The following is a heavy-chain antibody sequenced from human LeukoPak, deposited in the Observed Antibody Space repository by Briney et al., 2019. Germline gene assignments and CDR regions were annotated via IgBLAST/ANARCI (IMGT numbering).Heavy chain of an antibody. CDR1: GFTFSSNG. CDR3: ARDGSSGYLHFDY. V-gene: IGHV3-33*01. Sequence: GGSLRLSCAASGFTFSSNGMHWVRQAPGKGLEWVAVIWHDGSNKYYSDPVKGRFTISRDNPKNTLYLQMNSLRVEDTAVYYCARDGSSGYLHFDYWGQGTLVTVSS. J-gene: IGHJ4*02. CDR2: IWHDGSNK. D-gene: IGHD3-22*01.